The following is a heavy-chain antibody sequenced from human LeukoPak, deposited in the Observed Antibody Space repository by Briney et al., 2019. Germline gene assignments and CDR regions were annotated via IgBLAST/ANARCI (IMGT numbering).Heavy chain of an antibody. CDR2: DGSNK. V-gene: IGHV3-30-3*01. CDR1: GFTFSSYA. Sequence: GGSLRLSCAASGFTFSSYAMHWVRRAPGKGLEWVAYDGSNKYYADSVKGRFTISRDNSKNTLYLQMNSLRAEDSAVYYCARDGPYFDYWGQGTLVTVSS. CDR3: ARDGPYFDY. J-gene: IGHJ4*02.